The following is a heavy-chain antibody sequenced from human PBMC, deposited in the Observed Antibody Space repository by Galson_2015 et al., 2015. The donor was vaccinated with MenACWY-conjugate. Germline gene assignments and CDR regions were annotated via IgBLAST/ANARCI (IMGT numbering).Heavy chain of an antibody. V-gene: IGHV3-66*01. CDR3: AAWTADDNY. J-gene: IGHJ4*02. CDR1: GFSVTSHF. D-gene: IGHD3/OR15-3a*01. Sequence: SLRLSCAASGFSVTSHFMGWVRQAPGKGLEWVALLYDDGTSRYADSVKGRFTISRDNAENSVYLEMNSLRPEDTAVFYCAAWTADDNYWAQGTLVTVSS. CDR2: LYDDGTS.